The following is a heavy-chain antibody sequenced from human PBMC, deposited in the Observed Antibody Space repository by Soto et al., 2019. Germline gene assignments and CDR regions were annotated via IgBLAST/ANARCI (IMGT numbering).Heavy chain of an antibody. CDR3: AHIGHCSGGSCYTLRWFDP. CDR2: IYWDDDK. Sequence: QITLKESGPTLVKPTQTLTLTCTFSGFSLSTSGVGVGWIRQPPGKALEWLALIYWDDDKRYSPSLKSRRTITKDPSKNQVVLTMTNMDPVDTATYYCAHIGHCSGGSCYTLRWFDPWGQGTLVTVSS. J-gene: IGHJ5*02. D-gene: IGHD2-15*01. CDR1: GFSLSTSGVG. V-gene: IGHV2-5*02.